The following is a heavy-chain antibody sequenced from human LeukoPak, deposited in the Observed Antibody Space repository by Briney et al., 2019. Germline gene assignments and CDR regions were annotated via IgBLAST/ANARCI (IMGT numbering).Heavy chain of an antibody. CDR1: GFTFSSYG. Sequence: GGSLRLSCAASGFTFSSYGMHWVRQAPGKGLEWVAFIRYDGSNKYYADSVKGRFTISRDNSKNTLYLQMNSLRAEDTAVYYCARDLFDSSGYRDRFDPWGQGTLVTVSS. CDR3: ARDLFDSSGYRDRFDP. D-gene: IGHD3-22*01. CDR2: IRYDGSNK. J-gene: IGHJ5*02. V-gene: IGHV3-30*02.